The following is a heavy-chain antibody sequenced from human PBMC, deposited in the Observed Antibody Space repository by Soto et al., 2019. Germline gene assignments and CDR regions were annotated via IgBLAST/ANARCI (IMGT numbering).Heavy chain of an antibody. CDR1: GGSVSSGSYY. Sequence: PSETLSLTCTVSGGSVSSGSYYWSWIRQPPGKGLEWIGYIYYSGSTNYNPSLKSRVTISVDTSKNQFSLKLSSVTAADTAVYYCATGIRGPYYYDGSSDYWGQGTLVTVS. D-gene: IGHD3-22*01. CDR2: IYYSGST. V-gene: IGHV4-61*01. J-gene: IGHJ4*02. CDR3: ATGIRGPYYYDGSSDY.